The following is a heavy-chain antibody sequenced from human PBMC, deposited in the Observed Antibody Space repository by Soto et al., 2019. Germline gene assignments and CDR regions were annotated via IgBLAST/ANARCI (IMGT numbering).Heavy chain of an antibody. CDR1: GYTFGRYG. Sequence: ASVKVSCKASGYTFGRYGINWVRQAPGQGLEWMGWISAYNGNTRHLQKVQDRLTMTTDTSRTSAHMELRGLTSDDTAVYYCARGPPSWEMLVGFVGDYWGQGTQVTVSS. CDR2: ISAYNGNT. J-gene: IGHJ4*02. V-gene: IGHV1-18*01. D-gene: IGHD1-26*01. CDR3: ARGPPSWEMLVGFVGDY.